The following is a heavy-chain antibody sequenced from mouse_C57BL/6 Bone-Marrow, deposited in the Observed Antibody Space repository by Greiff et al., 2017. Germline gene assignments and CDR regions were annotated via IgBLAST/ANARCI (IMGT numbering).Heavy chain of an antibody. J-gene: IGHJ1*03. Sequence: QVQLKQPGAELVRPGSSVKLSCKASGYTFTSYWLDWVKQRPGQGLEWIGNIYPSDSETHYNQKFKDKATLTVDKSSSTAYMQLSSLTSEDSEVYYCEKCLPWYYDVWGTGTTVTESS. D-gene: IGHD6-1*01. V-gene: IGHV1-61*01. CDR2: IYPSDSET. CDR3: EKCLPWYYDV. CDR1: GYTFTSYW.